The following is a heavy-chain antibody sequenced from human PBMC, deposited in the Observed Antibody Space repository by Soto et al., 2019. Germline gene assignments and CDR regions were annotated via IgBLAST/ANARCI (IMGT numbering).Heavy chain of an antibody. CDR1: GFTFSGHA. D-gene: IGHD3-10*01. CDR2: VSRDGNNK. Sequence: QVQLVESGGGVVQPGRSLRLFCTASGFTFSGHAMHWVRQAPGTGLALVAVVSRDGNNKYYADSVKGRFTISRDNSKNTLYLQMNSLRSEDTAVYYCAKDGGSVSLDYWGQGTLVTVSA. CDR3: AKDGGSVSLDY. J-gene: IGHJ4*02. V-gene: IGHV3-30*18.